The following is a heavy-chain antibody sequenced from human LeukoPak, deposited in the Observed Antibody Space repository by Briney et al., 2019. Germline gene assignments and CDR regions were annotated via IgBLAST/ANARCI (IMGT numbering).Heavy chain of an antibody. Sequence: SETLSLTCAVYGGSFSGYYWSWIRQPPGKGLEWIGEINHSGSTNHNPSLKSRVTISVDTSKNQFSLKLSSVTAADTAVYYCALIAARRGDYYYYYYYMHVWGKGTTVTVSS. V-gene: IGHV4-34*01. CDR3: ALIAARRGDYYYYYYYMHV. D-gene: IGHD6-6*01. J-gene: IGHJ6*03. CDR1: GGSFSGYY. CDR2: INHSGST.